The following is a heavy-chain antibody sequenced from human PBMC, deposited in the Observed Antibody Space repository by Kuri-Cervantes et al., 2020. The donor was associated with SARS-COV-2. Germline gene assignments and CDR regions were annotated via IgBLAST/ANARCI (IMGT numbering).Heavy chain of an antibody. CDR3: ARDAAVVITTNWFDP. CDR2: INPSGGST. V-gene: IGHV1-46*01. J-gene: IGHJ5*02. Sequence: ASVKVSCKASGYTFTSYYMHWVRQAPGQGLEWMGIINPSGGSTSYAQKFQGRVTMTRDTSTSTVYMELSSQRSEDTAVYYCARDAAVVITTNWFDPWGQGTLVTVSS. CDR1: GYTFTSYY. D-gene: IGHD3-22*01.